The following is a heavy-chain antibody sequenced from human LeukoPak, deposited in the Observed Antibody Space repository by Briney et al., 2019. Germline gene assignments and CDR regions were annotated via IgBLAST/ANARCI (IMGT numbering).Heavy chain of an antibody. J-gene: IGHJ4*02. D-gene: IGHD4-17*01. V-gene: IGHV3-23*01. Sequence: PGGSLRLSCAASRFTFSSYAMSWVRQAPGKGLEWVSAISSSGGSKYYADSVKGRFTISRDNSKNTLYLQMNSLRAEDTAVYYCAKSEKSVTTTYFDYWGQGTLVTVSS. CDR1: RFTFSSYA. CDR3: AKSEKSVTTTYFDY. CDR2: ISSSGGSK.